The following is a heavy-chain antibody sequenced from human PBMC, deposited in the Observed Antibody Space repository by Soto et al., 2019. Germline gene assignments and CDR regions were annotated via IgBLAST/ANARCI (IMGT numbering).Heavy chain of an antibody. CDR3: AKDLENYYGMDV. J-gene: IGHJ6*02. Sequence: GGSLRLSCAASGFTFDDYAMHWVRQAPGKGLEWVSGISWNSGSIGYADSVKGRFTISRDNAKNSLYLQMNSLRVEDTALYYCAKDLENYYGMDVWGQGTTVTVSS. CDR1: GFTFDDYA. CDR2: ISWNSGSI. V-gene: IGHV3-9*01.